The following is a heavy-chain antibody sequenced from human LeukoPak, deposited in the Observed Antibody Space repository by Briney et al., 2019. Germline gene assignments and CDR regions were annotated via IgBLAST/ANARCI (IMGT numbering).Heavy chain of an antibody. J-gene: IGHJ3*02. CDR1: GFTFSSSP. CDR2: ISYDGSNK. CDR3: ATDTGGSSWYNAFDI. V-gene: IGHV3-30-3*01. D-gene: IGHD6-13*01. Sequence: GGSLRLSCAASGFTFSSSPMHWVRQAPGKGLEWVAVISYDGSNKYYADSVQGRFTISRDNSKNTLYLQMNSLRAEDTAVYYCATDTGGSSWYNAFDIWGQGTMVTVSS.